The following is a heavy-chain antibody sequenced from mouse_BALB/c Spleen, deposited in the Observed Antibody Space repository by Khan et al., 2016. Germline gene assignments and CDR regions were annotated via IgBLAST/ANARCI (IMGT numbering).Heavy chain of an antibody. J-gene: IGHJ4*01. CDR3: ARRSTLIYYYAMDY. CDR2: INTYTGDP. CDR1: GYTFTNFG. Sequence: QIQLVQSGPELKKPGETVKISCKASGYTFTNFGMNWVKQAPGKGLKWMGWINTYTGDPTYADDFKGRFAFSLETSASTAYLQLNNLKNEDTATYFCARRSTLIYYYAMDYWGQGTSVTVSS. D-gene: IGHD2-4*01. V-gene: IGHV9-3-1*01.